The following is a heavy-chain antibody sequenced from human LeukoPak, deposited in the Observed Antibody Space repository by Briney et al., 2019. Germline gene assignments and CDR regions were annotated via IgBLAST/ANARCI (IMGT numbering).Heavy chain of an antibody. J-gene: IGHJ4*02. CDR3: ARDRGGTYPGYFDY. CDR2: IYYSGST. CDR1: GGSISSGGYY. Sequence: SQTLSLTCTVSGGSISSGGYYWTWIRQHPEKGLEWIGYIYYSGSTYYNPSLKSRVTISVDTSKKQFPLKLSSVTAADTAVYYCARDRGGTYPGYFDYWGQGTLVTVSS. V-gene: IGHV4-31*03. D-gene: IGHD1-26*01.